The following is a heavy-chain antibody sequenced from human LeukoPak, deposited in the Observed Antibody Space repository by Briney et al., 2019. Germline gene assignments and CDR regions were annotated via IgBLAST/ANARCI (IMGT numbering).Heavy chain of an antibody. Sequence: PGRSLRLSCAASGFTFSSYGMHWVRQAPDKGLEWVAVISYDGSNKYYADSVKGRFTISRDNSKNTLYLQMNSLRTEDTAVYYCAKIGSAGTLLYWFDPWGQGILVTISS. D-gene: IGHD1/OR15-1a*01. CDR2: ISYDGSNK. V-gene: IGHV3-30*18. CDR3: AKIGSAGTLLYWFDP. J-gene: IGHJ5*02. CDR1: GFTFSSYG.